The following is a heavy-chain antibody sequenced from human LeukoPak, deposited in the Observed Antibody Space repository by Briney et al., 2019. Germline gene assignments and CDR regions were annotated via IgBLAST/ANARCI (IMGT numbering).Heavy chain of an antibody. CDR3: ARGDGGETTNGGYYFNY. CDR2: ISSSGSTI. Sequence: GGSLRLSCAASGFTFSSYSMNWVRQAPGKGLEWVSYISSSGSTINYADSVKGRFTFSRDNAKNSLYLQMNSLRAEDTAVYYCARGDGGETTNGGYYFNYWGQGTLVTVSS. CDR1: GFTFSSYS. J-gene: IGHJ4*02. V-gene: IGHV3-48*04. D-gene: IGHD2-8*01.